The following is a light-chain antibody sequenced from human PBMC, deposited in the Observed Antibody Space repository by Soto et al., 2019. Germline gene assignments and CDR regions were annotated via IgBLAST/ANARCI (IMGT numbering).Light chain of an antibody. CDR2: YAS. J-gene: IGKJ5*01. CDR3: QQFQTLPMT. CDR1: HDISDN. V-gene: IGKV1-33*01. Sequence: IQMPQAPSSLSASVGDRVTMTCRASHDISDNLNWYQHKDGEAPALLIYYASNLETGVPSRFSGRRSGTDFSLTINNLQPQDVATYYCQQFQTLPMTFGQGTRLETK.